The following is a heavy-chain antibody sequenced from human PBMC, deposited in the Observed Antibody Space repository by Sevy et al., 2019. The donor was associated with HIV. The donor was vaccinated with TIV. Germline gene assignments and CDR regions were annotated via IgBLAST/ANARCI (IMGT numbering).Heavy chain of an antibody. V-gene: IGHV3-9*03. D-gene: IGHD2-15*01. J-gene: IGHJ4*02. CDR1: GFTFDDYG. CDR2: ISWNSATI. Sequence: SLKISCAASGFTFDDYGMHWVRQAPGKGLEWVSGISWNSATIVYADSAKGRFTISRDNARNSLYLQMNSLRVEDMAFYYCAKGAGSSLLSAIAYWGQGTLVTVSS. CDR3: AKGAGSSLLSAIAY.